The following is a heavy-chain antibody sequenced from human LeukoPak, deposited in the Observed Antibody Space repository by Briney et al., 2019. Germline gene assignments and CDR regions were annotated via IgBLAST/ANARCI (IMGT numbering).Heavy chain of an antibody. Sequence: GGSLRLSCAASGFTFSGFSMSWVRQSPTKGREWVANIRQDGSERYYVDSVRGRFTISRDNAKNSLSLQMNNLRVEDTAVYYCARAGSHWHYVYWGQGTVVTVSS. V-gene: IGHV3-7*01. CDR1: GFTFSGFS. CDR3: ARAGSHWHYVY. J-gene: IGHJ4*02. CDR2: IRQDGSER. D-gene: IGHD3-10*01.